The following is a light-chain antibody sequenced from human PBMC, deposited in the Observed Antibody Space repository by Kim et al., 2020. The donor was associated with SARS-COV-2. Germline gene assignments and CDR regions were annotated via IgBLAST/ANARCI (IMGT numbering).Light chain of an antibody. CDR3: QQRANWPRT. CDR1: QGVGNQ. V-gene: IGKV3-11*01. Sequence: LSPGERATLSCSATQGVGNQLAWFKQKPGQAPRLLIYDTSNRAPGVPARFSGSGSGTDFTLTISTLEAEDFAVYYCQQRANWPRTFGQGTRLEIK. CDR2: DTS. J-gene: IGKJ5*01.